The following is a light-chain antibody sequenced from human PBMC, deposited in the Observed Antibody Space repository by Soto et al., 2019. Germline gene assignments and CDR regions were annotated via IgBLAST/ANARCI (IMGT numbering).Light chain of an antibody. CDR2: EVT. V-gene: IGLV2-23*02. Sequence: QSALTQPPCVSVSPGHSITIPCSGTSSDFGRYNLVSLYQQHPGKAPKLLIYEVTKRPSGVSNRFSGSKSGNTASLTISALQAGDEADYYCCSYANTRTFYVFGIGTKVTVL. J-gene: IGLJ1*01. CDR1: SSDFGRYNL. CDR3: CSYANTRTFYV.